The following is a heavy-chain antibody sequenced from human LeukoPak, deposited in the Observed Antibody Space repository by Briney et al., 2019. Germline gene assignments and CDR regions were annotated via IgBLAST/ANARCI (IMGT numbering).Heavy chain of an antibody. Sequence: SVKVPCKASGDTFSSHAISWVRQAPGQGLEWMGGIIPMFGTANYAQKLQGRVTMTRDMSTSTVYMELSSLRSEDTAVYYCAPGSGGSWGIIDYWGQGTLVTVSS. CDR3: APGSGGSWGIIDY. CDR1: GDTFSSHA. J-gene: IGHJ4*02. CDR2: IIPMFGTA. D-gene: IGHD2-15*01. V-gene: IGHV1-69*05.